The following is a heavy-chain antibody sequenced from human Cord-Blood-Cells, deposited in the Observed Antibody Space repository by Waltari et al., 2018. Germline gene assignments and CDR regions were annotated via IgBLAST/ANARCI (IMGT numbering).Heavy chain of an antibody. Sequence: QVQLVQYGAEVKKPGASVKVSCKASGYTFTSSDINRMRQATGQGLEWMVWINPDSGNTGYAQKVQGRVTSTRNTSISTAYIELSSLRSEDTAVYYCARGITYFWSGYYYYYYMDVWGKGTTVTVSS. V-gene: IGHV1-8*03. CDR1: GYTFTSSD. J-gene: IGHJ6*03. D-gene: IGHD3-3*01. CDR2: INPDSGNT. CDR3: ARGITYFWSGYYYYYYMDV.